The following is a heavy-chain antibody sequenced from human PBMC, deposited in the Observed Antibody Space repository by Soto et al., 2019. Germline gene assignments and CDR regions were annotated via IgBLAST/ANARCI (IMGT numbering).Heavy chain of an antibody. CDR2: ISAYNGNT. Sequence: ASVKVSCKASGYTFTSYGISWVLQAPGQGLEWMGWISAYNGNTNYAQKLQGRVTMTTDTSTSTAYMELRSLRSDDTAVYYCARDTPIVVVTAPGSERDFDYWGQGTLVTVSS. V-gene: IGHV1-18*01. D-gene: IGHD2-21*02. CDR3: ARDTPIVVVTAPGSERDFDY. CDR1: GYTFTSYG. J-gene: IGHJ4*02.